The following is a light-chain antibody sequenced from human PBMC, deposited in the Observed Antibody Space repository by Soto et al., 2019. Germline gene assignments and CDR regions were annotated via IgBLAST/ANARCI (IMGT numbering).Light chain of an antibody. CDR3: QQSYSTPPIT. J-gene: IGKJ5*01. Sequence: DIQMTQSPSTLSASEGDRVTISCRASQSVSIWLAWYQQKPGKAPKLLIYAASSLQSGVPSRFSGSGSGTDFTLTISSLQPEDVATYYCQQSYSTPPITFGQGTRLEIK. V-gene: IGKV1-39*01. CDR1: QSVSIW. CDR2: AAS.